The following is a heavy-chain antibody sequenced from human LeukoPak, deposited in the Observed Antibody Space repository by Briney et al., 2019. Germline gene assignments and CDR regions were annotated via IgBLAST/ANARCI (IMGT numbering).Heavy chain of an antibody. CDR3: ARDFSRKVAGAFDI. Sequence: SGGSLRLSCAASGFTFSSYSMNWVRQAPGKGLEWVSSISSSSSYMYYADSVKGRFTISRDNAKNSLYLQMNSLRAEDTAVYYCARDFSRKVAGAFDIWGQGTMVTVSS. CDR2: ISSSSSYM. J-gene: IGHJ3*02. CDR1: GFTFSSYS. D-gene: IGHD2/OR15-2a*01. V-gene: IGHV3-21*01.